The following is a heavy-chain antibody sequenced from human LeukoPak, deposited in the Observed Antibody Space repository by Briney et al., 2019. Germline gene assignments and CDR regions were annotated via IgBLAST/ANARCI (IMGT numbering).Heavy chain of an antibody. Sequence: QTGGSLRLSCAASGFTFIDYDMHWVRQVIGKGLEWVSAIGIRCDTHYSGSVKGRFTISRENAESSLYLQMNSLRAEDTAVYYCARGGIQVSGIDEFDYWGQGTLVTVSS. V-gene: IGHV3-13*01. CDR1: GFTFIDYD. CDR3: ARGGIQVSGIDEFDY. CDR2: IGIRCDT. J-gene: IGHJ4*02. D-gene: IGHD6-19*01.